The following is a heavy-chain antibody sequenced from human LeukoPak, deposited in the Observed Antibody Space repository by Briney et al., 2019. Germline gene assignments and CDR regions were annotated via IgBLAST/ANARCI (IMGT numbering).Heavy chain of an antibody. CDR1: GFTFSSYS. J-gene: IGHJ6*02. CDR3: ARVAGDRYYYYYGMDV. Sequence: PGGALRLSCAASGFTFSSYSMNWVRQAPGKGLQWVSYISSSSSTIYYADSVKGRFTISRDNANNSLYLQMYSLRAEDTAVYYCARVAGDRYYYYYGMDVWGQGTTVTVSS. CDR2: ISSSSSTI. V-gene: IGHV3-48*04. D-gene: IGHD2-21*01.